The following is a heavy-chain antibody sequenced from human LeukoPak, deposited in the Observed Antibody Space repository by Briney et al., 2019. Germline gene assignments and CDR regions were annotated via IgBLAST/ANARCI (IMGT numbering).Heavy chain of an antibody. CDR3: AKEIYGDSTGGRFQQ. V-gene: IGHV3-23*01. CDR1: RFTFSCYA. J-gene: IGHJ1*01. Sequence: GGSLRLSCAASRFTFSCYAMSWVRQAPGKGLEWVSVISGGGGSTYYADSVKGRFTISRDNSKNTLYLQMNSLRAEDTAVYYCAKEIYGDSTGGRFQQWGQGTLVTVSS. D-gene: IGHD4-17*01. CDR2: ISGGGGST.